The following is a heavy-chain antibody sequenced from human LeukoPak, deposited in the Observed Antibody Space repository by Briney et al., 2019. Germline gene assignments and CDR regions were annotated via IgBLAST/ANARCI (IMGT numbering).Heavy chain of an antibody. D-gene: IGHD2-15*01. J-gene: IGHJ4*02. Sequence: GGSLRLSCAASGFTFSSYGMHWVRQAPGKGLEWVAFIRYDGSNKYYADSVKGRFTISRDNSKNTLYLQMNSLRAEDTAVYYCAKDGGWYYGLRYWGQGTLVTVSS. CDR1: GFTFSSYG. CDR3: AKDGGWYYGLRY. CDR2: IRYDGSNK. V-gene: IGHV3-30*02.